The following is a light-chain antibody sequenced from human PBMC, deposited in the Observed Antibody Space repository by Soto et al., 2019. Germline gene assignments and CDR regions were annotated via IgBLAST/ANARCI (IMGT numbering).Light chain of an antibody. V-gene: IGLV1-51*01. CDR3: GSWDSSLSAYV. J-gene: IGLJ1*01. CDR1: SSNIGGNS. Sequence: QSVLTQPPSVSAAPGQRVTISCSGSSSNIGGNSVSWYQQLPGTAPKLRIYDDDKRPSGIPDRFSGSKSGTSATLGITGFQTGDEADHYCGSWDSSLSAYVFGTGTKVTVL. CDR2: DDD.